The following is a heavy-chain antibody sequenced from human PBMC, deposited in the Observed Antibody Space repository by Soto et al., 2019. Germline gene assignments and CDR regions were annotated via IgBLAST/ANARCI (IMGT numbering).Heavy chain of an antibody. CDR3: AKGKRVGAAGHSDYYYYMDV. D-gene: IGHD6-13*01. CDR1: GGSISSYY. J-gene: IGHJ6*03. CDR2: IYYSGST. Sequence: SETLSLTCTVSGGSISSYYWSWIRQPPGKGLEWIGYIYYSGSTNYNPSLKSRVTISVDTSKNQFSLKLSSVTAADTAVYYCAKGKRVGAAGHSDYYYYMDVWGKGTTVTVSS. V-gene: IGHV4-59*01.